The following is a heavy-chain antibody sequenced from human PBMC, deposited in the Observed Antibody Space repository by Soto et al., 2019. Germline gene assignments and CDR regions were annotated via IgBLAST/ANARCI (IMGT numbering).Heavy chain of an antibody. CDR1: GFTVSSNY. J-gene: IGHJ6*02. CDR2: IYSGGST. V-gene: IGHV3-53*01. D-gene: IGHD2-21*02. CDR3: ARDRVDCGGDCQDYYYGMDV. Sequence: GGSLRLSCAASGFTVSSNYMSWVRQAPGKGLEWVSVIYSGGSTYYADSVKGRFTISRDNSKNTLYLQMNSLRAEDTAVYYCARDRVDCGGDCQDYYYGMDVWGQGTTVTVSS.